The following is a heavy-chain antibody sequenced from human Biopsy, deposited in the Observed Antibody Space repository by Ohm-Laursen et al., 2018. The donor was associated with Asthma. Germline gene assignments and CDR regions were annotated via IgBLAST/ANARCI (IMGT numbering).Heavy chain of an antibody. J-gene: IGHJ4*02. D-gene: IGHD2-2*01. Sequence: SSVKVSCKSLGGTFNTYVIGWVRQAPGQGLEWMGGINPVFDTTTYPQKFQDRVTITADDSTSTVYMDLSSLRSEDTAVYYCARKAGSCISRTCYSLDFWGQGTLVTVSS. V-gene: IGHV1-69*01. CDR2: INPVFDTT. CDR3: ARKAGSCISRTCYSLDF. CDR1: GGTFNTYV.